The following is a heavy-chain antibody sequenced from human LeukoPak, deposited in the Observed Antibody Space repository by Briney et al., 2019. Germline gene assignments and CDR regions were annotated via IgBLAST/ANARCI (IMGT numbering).Heavy chain of an antibody. D-gene: IGHD4-11*01. J-gene: IGHJ6*03. CDR1: GGTFSSYA. CDR2: IIPIFGTE. V-gene: IGHV1-69*06. CDR3: ARDVRPRLTTVTTAYYYYMDV. Sequence: GASVKVSCKASGGTFSSYAISWVRQAPGQGLEWMGGIIPIFGTENYAQKFQGRVTITADKSTSTAYMELSSLRSEDTAVYYCARDVRPRLTTVTTAYYYYMDVWGKGTTVTVSS.